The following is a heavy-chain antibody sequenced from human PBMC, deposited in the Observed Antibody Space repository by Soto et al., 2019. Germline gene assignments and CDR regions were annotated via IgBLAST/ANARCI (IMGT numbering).Heavy chain of an antibody. J-gene: IGHJ4*02. V-gene: IGHV3-7*03. D-gene: IGHD6-6*01. CDR1: GFTFSSYW. CDR2: IKQDGSEK. CDR3: ARDFGSSWVDY. Sequence: EVQLVESGGGLVQHGGSLSLSCAASGFTFSSYWMSWVRQAPGKGLEWVANIKQDGSEKYYVDSVKGRFTISRDNAKNSLYLQMNSLRAEDTAVYYCARDFGSSWVDYWGQGTLVTVSS.